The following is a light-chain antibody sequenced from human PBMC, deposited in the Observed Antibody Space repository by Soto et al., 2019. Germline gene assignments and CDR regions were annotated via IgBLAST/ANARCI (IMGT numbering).Light chain of an antibody. CDR2: GES. Sequence: ETVMTQSPATLSVSPGERATLSCRASQSIRSHLAWFQQKPGQTPRLLIYGESTRATGIPARFGGSGSATEFTLTISSLQSEDFAVYYCQQYSQWPLTFGGGTKVHI. V-gene: IGKV3-15*01. J-gene: IGKJ4*01. CDR3: QQYSQWPLT. CDR1: QSIRSH.